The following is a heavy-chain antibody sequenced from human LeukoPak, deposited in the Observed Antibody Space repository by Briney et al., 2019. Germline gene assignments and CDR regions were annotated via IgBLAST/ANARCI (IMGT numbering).Heavy chain of an antibody. D-gene: IGHD2-8*02. CDR2: ISGSGGST. CDR1: GFTFSSYA. Sequence: GGSLRLSCAASGFTFSSYAMSWVRQAPGKGLEWVSTISGSGGSTYYADSVKGRFTISRDSAKNSLYLQMNSLRAEDTAVYYCAREGDWWKPFDFWGQGTLVTVSS. J-gene: IGHJ4*02. CDR3: AREGDWWKPFDF. V-gene: IGHV3-23*01.